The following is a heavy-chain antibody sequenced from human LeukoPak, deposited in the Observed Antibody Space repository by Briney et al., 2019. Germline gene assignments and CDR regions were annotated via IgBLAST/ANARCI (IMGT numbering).Heavy chain of an antibody. CDR1: GYTFTGYY. D-gene: IGHD3-10*01. Sequence: ASVKVSCKASGYTFTGYYMHWVRQAPGQGLEWMGWINPNSGGTNYAQKFQGRVTMTRATSISTAYMELSRLRSDDTAVYYCARYYNALNWFDPWGQGTLVTVSS. V-gene: IGHV1-2*02. CDR2: INPNSGGT. CDR3: ARYYNALNWFDP. J-gene: IGHJ5*02.